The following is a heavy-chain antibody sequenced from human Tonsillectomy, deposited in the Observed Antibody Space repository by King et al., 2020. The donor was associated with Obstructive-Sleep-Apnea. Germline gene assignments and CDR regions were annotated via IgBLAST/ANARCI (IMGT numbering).Heavy chain of an antibody. CDR2: IYYSVST. Sequence: LQLQESGPGLVRPSETLSLTCTVSGCSISSSSYYWGWIRQPPGKGLEWIGNIYYSVSTYYNPSLNIRVTISVDTSKNQFSLKLSSVTAADTAVYYFARGGSRQLVQVWFDPWGQGTLVTVSA. D-gene: IGHD6-13*01. V-gene: IGHV4-39*07. CDR1: GCSISSSSYY. J-gene: IGHJ5*02. CDR3: ARGGSRQLVQVWFDP.